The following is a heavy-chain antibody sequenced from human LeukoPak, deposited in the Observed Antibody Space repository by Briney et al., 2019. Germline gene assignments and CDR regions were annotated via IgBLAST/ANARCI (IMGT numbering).Heavy chain of an antibody. CDR3: VGDLLIGGGSWSVPSLDS. V-gene: IGHV3-7*01. CDR2: IKQDGSEK. Sequence: GGSLRLSCAASGFTFSSYWMSWVRQAPGKGLEWVANIKQDGSEKYYVDSVKGRFTISRDNAKNTVSLQMNSLRVDDTAVYYCVGDLLIGGGSWSVPSLDSWGQGILVTVSS. D-gene: IGHD1-14*01. CDR1: GFTFSSYW. J-gene: IGHJ4*02.